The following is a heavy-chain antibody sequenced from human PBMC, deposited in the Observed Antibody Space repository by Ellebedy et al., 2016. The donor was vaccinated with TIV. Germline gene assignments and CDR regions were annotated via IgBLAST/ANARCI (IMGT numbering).Heavy chain of an antibody. V-gene: IGHV3-7*04. D-gene: IGHD1/OR15-1a*01. Sequence: GESLKISCAASGFIFSRHAMSWVRQAPGKGLEWVGNINQDGSEKCYGDSVKGRFTISRDNAKNSVYLQMNSLRAEDTAVYYCARENWYNDYWGQGTLVTVSS. J-gene: IGHJ4*02. CDR3: ARENWYNDY. CDR2: INQDGSEK. CDR1: GFIFSRHA.